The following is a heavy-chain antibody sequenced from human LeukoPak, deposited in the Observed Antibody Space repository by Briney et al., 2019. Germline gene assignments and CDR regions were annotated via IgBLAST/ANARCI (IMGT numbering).Heavy chain of an antibody. J-gene: IGHJ4*02. D-gene: IGHD3-3*01. CDR2: VYYSGST. CDR1: GGSSSSSSYY. Sequence: SETLSLTCTVSGGSSSSSSYYWGWIRQPPGKGLEWIGSVYYSGSTYSNPSLKSRVAILVDTSKNQFSLKLSSVTAADTAVYYCARLNNEFWYWGQGTLVTVSS. V-gene: IGHV4-39*01. CDR3: ARLNNEFWY.